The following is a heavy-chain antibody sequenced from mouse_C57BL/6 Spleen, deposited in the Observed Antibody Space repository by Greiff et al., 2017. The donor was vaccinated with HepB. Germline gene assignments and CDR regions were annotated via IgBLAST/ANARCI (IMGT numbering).Heavy chain of an antibody. CDR2: IDPETGGT. CDR3: TRSSSFAY. CDR1: GYTFTDYE. J-gene: IGHJ3*01. Sequence: VKLQESGAELVRPGASVTLSCKASGYTFTDYEMHWVKQTPVHGLEWIGAIDPETGGTAYNQKFKGKAILTADKSSSTAYMELRSLTSEDSAVYYCTRSSSFAYWGQGTLVTVSA. V-gene: IGHV1-15*01.